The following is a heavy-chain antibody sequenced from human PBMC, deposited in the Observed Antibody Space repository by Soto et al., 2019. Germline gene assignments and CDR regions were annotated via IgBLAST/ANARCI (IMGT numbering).Heavy chain of an antibody. V-gene: IGHV1-18*01. CDR1: GYTFINYH. D-gene: IGHD5-12*01. J-gene: IGHJ4*02. Sequence: QVQLVQSGGEVKKPGASVTVSCKASGYTFINYHITWVRQAPGQGLEWMAWINTYNGMTDYAQRFQGGVTMTRDTSTSTAYMELRNLGSDDTAVDFCAKSPRGEMATDWGQGTLVTVSS. CDR2: INTYNGMT. CDR3: AKSPRGEMATD.